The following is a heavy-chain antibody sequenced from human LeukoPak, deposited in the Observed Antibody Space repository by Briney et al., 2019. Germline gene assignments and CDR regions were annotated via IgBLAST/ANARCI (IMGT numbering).Heavy chain of an antibody. CDR2: IYHSGST. V-gene: IGHV4-38-2*02. D-gene: IGHD6-19*01. CDR3: ARDPDSSGWFTYWYFGL. J-gene: IGHJ2*01. Sequence: SETLSLTCTVSGYSISSGYYWGWIRQPPGKGLEWIGSIYHSGSTYYNPSLKSRVTISVDTSKNQFSLKLSSVTAADTAVHYCARDPDSSGWFTYWYFGLWGRGTLVTVSS. CDR1: GYSISSGYY.